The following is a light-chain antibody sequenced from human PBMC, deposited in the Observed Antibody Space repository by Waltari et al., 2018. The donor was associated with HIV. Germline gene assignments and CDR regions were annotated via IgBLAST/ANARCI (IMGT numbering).Light chain of an antibody. CDR2: ENN. J-gene: IGLJ2*01. V-gene: IGLV1-51*01. CDR1: SPNIGVNH. Sequence: QSVSTQHPSLPPAPGPKDSITCSESSPNIGVNHVCWYQHIPRTAPKLLIYENNERPSGIPDRFSGSKSGTSATLDITGLRTGDEADYYCVSWDSSLRGVLFGGGTKLTVL. CDR3: VSWDSSLRGVL.